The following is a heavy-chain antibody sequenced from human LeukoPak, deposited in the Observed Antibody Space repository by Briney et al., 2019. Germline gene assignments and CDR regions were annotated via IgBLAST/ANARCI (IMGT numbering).Heavy chain of an antibody. Sequence: ASVKVSCKASGYTFTSYAMHWVRQAPGQRLEWMGWINAGNGNTKYSQKFQGRVTITRDTSASTAYMELSSLRSEDTAVYYCARVSPFYSSSWTFDYWGQGTLVTVSS. D-gene: IGHD6-13*01. V-gene: IGHV1-3*01. J-gene: IGHJ4*02. CDR2: INAGNGNT. CDR1: GYTFTSYA. CDR3: ARVSPFYSSSWTFDY.